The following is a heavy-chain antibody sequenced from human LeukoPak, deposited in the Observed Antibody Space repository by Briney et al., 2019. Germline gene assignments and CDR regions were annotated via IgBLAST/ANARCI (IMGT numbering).Heavy chain of an antibody. J-gene: IGHJ4*02. CDR3: TTVGYSYGSYFDY. D-gene: IGHD5-18*01. V-gene: IGHV1-69*13. CDR1: GGTFSSYA. Sequence: ASVKVPCKASGGTFSSYAISWVRQAPGQGLEWMGGIIPIFGTANYAQKFQGRVTITADESTSTAYMELSSLRSEDTAVYYCTTVGYSYGSYFDYWGQGTLVTVSS. CDR2: IIPIFGTA.